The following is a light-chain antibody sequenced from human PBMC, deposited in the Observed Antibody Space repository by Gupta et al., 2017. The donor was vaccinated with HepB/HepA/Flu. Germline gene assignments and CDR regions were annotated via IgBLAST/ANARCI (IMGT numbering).Light chain of an antibody. V-gene: IGKV3-20*01. CDR2: GAS. CDR1: QSVSSSY. CDR3: QQYGSSPRFT. Sequence: EIVLTQSPGTLSLSPGERATLSCRASQSVSSSYLAWYQQKPGQAPRLLIYGASSRATGIPDRVSGSGSGTDCTLTISRLEPEDFAVYYCQQYGSSPRFTFGPGTKVDIK. J-gene: IGKJ3*01.